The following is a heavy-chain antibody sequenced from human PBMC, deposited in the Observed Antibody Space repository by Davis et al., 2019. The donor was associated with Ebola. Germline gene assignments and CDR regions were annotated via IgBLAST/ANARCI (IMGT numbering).Heavy chain of an antibody. J-gene: IGHJ3*01. V-gene: IGHV3-30*04. CDR1: GFNFATYP. Sequence: GGSLRLSCAASGFNFATYPMHWVRQAPGKGLEWVALTSFDETKKYYADSVKGRFTISRDNAKNSLYLQLNSLRAEDTAVYYCAGGKDSSGWYGDDAFDFWGQGTMVTVSS. D-gene: IGHD6-19*01. CDR3: AGGKDSSGWYGDDAFDF. CDR2: TSFDETKK.